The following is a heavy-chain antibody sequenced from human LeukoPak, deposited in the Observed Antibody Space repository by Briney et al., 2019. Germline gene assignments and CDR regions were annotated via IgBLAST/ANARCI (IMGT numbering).Heavy chain of an antibody. V-gene: IGHV1-2*06. CDR1: GYTFTCYY. D-gene: IGHD6-13*01. CDR2: INPNSGGT. J-gene: IGHJ4*02. Sequence: ASVKVSCKASGYTFTCYYMHWVRQAPGPGLEWMGRINPNSGGTNYAQKFQGRVTMTRDTSISTAYMELSRLRSDDTAVYYCARDAGSSSRRYYFDYWGQGTLVTVSS. CDR3: ARDAGSSSRRYYFDY.